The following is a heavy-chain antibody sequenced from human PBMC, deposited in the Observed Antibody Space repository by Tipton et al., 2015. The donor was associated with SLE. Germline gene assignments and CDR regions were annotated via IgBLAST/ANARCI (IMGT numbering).Heavy chain of an antibody. CDR1: GYTFTSYG. V-gene: IGHV1-69*13. Sequence: QLVQSGAEVKKPGASVKVSCKASGYTFTSYGISWVRQAPGQGLEWMGGIIPIFGTANYAQKFQGRVTITADESTSTAYMELSSLRSEDTAVYYCARSLGYSYGYYFDYWGQGTLVTVSS. CDR3: ARSLGYSYGYYFDY. D-gene: IGHD5-18*01. J-gene: IGHJ4*02. CDR2: IIPIFGTA.